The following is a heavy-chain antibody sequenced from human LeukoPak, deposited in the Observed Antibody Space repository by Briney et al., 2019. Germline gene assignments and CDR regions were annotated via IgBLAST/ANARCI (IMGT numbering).Heavy chain of an antibody. J-gene: IGHJ4*02. CDR2: ILYSGST. Sequence: SEALSLTCTVSGASISSYYWNWIRQPPGKGLEWIGSILYSGSTNYNPSLKSRVSISVDTSRNQFSLKLSSVTAADTAVYYCAGDTVGFDSWGQGALVTVSS. CDR3: AGDTVGFDS. D-gene: IGHD4-23*01. V-gene: IGHV4-59*01. CDR1: GASISSYY.